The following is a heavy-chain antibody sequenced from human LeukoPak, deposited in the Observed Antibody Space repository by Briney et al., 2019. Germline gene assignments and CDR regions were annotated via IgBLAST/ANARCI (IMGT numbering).Heavy chain of an antibody. CDR2: IGGTGGNI. J-gene: IGHJ4*02. D-gene: IGHD2-21*01. Sequence: GGSLRLSCAASGLSFSNYAMYWVRQAPGKGLEWVSAIGGTGGNIFYTDSVKGRFTISRDNSKNTLYLHMNSLRAEDTAIYYCVRDNYSYRLDVWGQGTLVAVSS. V-gene: IGHV3-23*01. CDR3: VRDNYSYRLDV. CDR1: GLSFSNYA.